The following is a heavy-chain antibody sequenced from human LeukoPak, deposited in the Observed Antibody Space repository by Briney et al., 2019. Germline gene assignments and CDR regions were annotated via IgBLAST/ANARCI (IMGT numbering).Heavy chain of an antibody. Sequence: GASVKVSCKASGYTFTGYYMHWARQAPGQGLEWMGWINPNSGGTNYAQKFQGRVTMTRDTSISTAYMELSRLRSDDTAVYYCARAPYYDFWSGYYPTSYYFDYWGQGTLVTVSS. CDR2: INPNSGGT. J-gene: IGHJ4*02. D-gene: IGHD3-3*01. V-gene: IGHV1-2*02. CDR3: ARAPYYDFWSGYYPTSYYFDY. CDR1: GYTFTGYY.